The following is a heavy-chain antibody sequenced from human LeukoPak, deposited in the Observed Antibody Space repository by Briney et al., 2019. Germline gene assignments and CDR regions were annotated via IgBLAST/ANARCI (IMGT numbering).Heavy chain of an antibody. V-gene: IGHV5-51*01. CDR3: ARLIVVVTGRMYFDL. CDR2: ITPGDSDT. CDR1: GYSFTSRW. J-gene: IGHJ2*01. D-gene: IGHD2-21*02. Sequence: GESLKISCKGSGYSFTSRWIGWVRQMPGKGLEWMGIITPGDSDTRYSPSFQGQVTISADKSISTAYLQWSSLKASDTAMYYCARLIVVVTGRMYFDLWGRGTLVTVSS.